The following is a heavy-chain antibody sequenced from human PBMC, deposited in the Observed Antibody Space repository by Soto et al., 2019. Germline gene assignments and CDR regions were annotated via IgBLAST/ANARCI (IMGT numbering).Heavy chain of an antibody. CDR2: IYDSGTT. J-gene: IGHJ4*02. CDR3: ARGPPILYSGTGGYYYFDN. V-gene: IGHV4-30-2*01. CDR1: GGSISSGGYS. Sequence: SETLSLTCAVSGGSISSGGYSWSWIRQPLGKGLEWIGYIYDSGTTYYNPSLKSRVTMSVDTSKNQFSLKLTSVTAVDTAVYYCARGPPILYSGTGGYYYFDNWGQGTLVTVSS. D-gene: IGHD2-8*02.